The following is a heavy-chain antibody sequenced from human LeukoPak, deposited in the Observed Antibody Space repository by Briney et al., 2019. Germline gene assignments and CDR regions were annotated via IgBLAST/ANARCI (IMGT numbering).Heavy chain of an antibody. V-gene: IGHV3-48*02. CDR2: ISTTTRTI. J-gene: IGHJ5*02. D-gene: IGHD6-25*01. Sequence: PGGSLRLSCAASGFTIRSYSMNWVRQAPGKGLEWVSYISTTTRTIYYADSVKGRFTISRDSAKNSLYLQMNSLRDEDTAVCYCARETAGWFDPWGQGTLVTDSS. CDR1: GFTIRSYS. CDR3: ARETAGWFDP.